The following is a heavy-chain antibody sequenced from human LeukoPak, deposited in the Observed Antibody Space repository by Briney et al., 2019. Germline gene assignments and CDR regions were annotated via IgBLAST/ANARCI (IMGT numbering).Heavy chain of an antibody. V-gene: IGHV4-39*01. CDR2: IYYSGST. J-gene: IGHJ5*02. CDR1: GGSISSSSYY. CDR3: ARSSGYSSSGGLNWFDT. Sequence: SETLSLTCTVSGGSISSSSYYWGWIRQPPGKRLEWIGSIYYSGSTYYNPSLKSRVTISVDTSKNQFSLKLSSVTAADTAVYYCARSSGYSSSGGLNWFDTWGQGTLVTVSS. D-gene: IGHD6-13*01.